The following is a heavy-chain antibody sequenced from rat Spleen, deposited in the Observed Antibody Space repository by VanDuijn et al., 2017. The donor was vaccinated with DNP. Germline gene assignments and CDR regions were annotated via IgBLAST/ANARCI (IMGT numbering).Heavy chain of an antibody. CDR1: GLTFSNYG. CDR2: ISPSGGSS. V-gene: IGHV5-19*01. CDR3: ARVGSFLTTVATVFDY. Sequence: EVQLVESGGGLVQPGRSLKLSCAASGLTFSNYGMHWIRKAPTKGLEWVASISPSGGSSYYRDSVKGRFSLSRDNAKSTLYLQMESLRSEDTATYYCARVGSFLTTVATVFDYWGQGVMVTVSS. D-gene: IGHD1-8*01. J-gene: IGHJ2*01.